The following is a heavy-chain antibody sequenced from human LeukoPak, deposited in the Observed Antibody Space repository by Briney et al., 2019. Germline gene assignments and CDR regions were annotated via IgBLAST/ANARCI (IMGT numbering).Heavy chain of an antibody. CDR2: IYYSGST. V-gene: IGHV4-34*01. CDR3: ARPDYYDGGMDV. CDR1: GGSFSGYY. D-gene: IGHD3-22*01. Sequence: PSETLSLTCAVYGGSFSGYYWSWIRQPPGKGLEWIGSIYYSGSTYYNPSLKSRVTISVDTSKNQFSLKLSSVTAADTAVYYCARPDYYDGGMDVWGQGTTVTVSS. J-gene: IGHJ6*02.